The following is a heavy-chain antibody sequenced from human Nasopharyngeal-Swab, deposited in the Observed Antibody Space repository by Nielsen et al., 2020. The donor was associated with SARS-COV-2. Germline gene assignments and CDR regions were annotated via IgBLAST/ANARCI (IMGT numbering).Heavy chain of an antibody. J-gene: IGHJ4*02. CDR3: ARAGGYSSSWYFDY. CDR2: INAYNGNT. V-gene: IGHV1-18*01. D-gene: IGHD6-13*01. Sequence: VQASCKASGYTFTSYGINWVRQAPGQGLEWMGWINAYNGNTNSAQKLQGRVTMTRDTYASTAYMELRSLRSDDTAVYYCARAGGYSSSWYFDYWGQGTLVTVSS. CDR1: GYTFTSYG.